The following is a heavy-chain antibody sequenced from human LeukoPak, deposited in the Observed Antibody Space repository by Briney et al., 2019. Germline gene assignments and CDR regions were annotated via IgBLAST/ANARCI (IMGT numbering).Heavy chain of an antibody. CDR3: ARRGGSGRSFDY. CDR2: IYNSGTT. V-gene: IGHV4-39*01. Sequence: KPSETLSLTCTVSGGSISSSNYSWSWIRQPPGKGLEWIGNIYNSGTTYYHPSLKSRVTIPVDTSKNQFSLKLISVTAADTAVYYCARRGGSGRSFDYWGQGTLVTVSS. D-gene: IGHD3-10*01. J-gene: IGHJ4*02. CDR1: GGSISSSNYS.